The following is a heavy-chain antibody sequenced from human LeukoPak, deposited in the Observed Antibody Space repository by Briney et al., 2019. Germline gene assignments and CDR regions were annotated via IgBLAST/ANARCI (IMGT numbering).Heavy chain of an antibody. CDR2: IDPSDAYT. D-gene: IGHD6-13*01. V-gene: IGHV5-10-1*01. CDR1: GYSFPSYW. CDR3: AKHEGYSSSAEVY. Sequence: GESLKISCKGAGYSFPSYWISWVRQMPGKGLEWMGWIDPSDAYTNYSPSFQGHVTISSDKSIKTAYLQWSSLKASETAMYYCAKHEGYSSSAEVYWGQGTLVTVSS. J-gene: IGHJ4*02.